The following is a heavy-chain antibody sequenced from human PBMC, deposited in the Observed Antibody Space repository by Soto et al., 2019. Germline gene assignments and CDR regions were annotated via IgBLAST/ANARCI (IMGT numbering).Heavy chain of an antibody. Sequence: GESLKISCKGSGYSFTSYWISWVRQMPGKGLEWMGRIDPSDSYTNYSPSFQGHVTISADKSISTAYLQWSSLKASDTAMYYCAMTTSGHIDAFGIWGKGTMVTVSS. CDR2: IDPSDSYT. D-gene: IGHD4-17*01. CDR1: GYSFTSYW. CDR3: AMTTSGHIDAFGI. J-gene: IGHJ3*02. V-gene: IGHV5-10-1*01.